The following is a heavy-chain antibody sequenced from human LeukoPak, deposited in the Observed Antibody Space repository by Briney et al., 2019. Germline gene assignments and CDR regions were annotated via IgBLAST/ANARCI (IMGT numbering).Heavy chain of an antibody. D-gene: IGHD3-9*01. V-gene: IGHV3-21*01. CDR2: ITSSSSYI. Sequence: GGSLRLSCAASGFTFSSYSMNWVRQAPGKGLEWVSSITSSSSYIYYADSVKGRFTISRDNAKNSLYLQMNSLRAEDTAVYYCARGYYDILTGYYLGAFDIWSQGTMVTVSS. CDR1: GFTFSSYS. CDR3: ARGYYDILTGYYLGAFDI. J-gene: IGHJ3*02.